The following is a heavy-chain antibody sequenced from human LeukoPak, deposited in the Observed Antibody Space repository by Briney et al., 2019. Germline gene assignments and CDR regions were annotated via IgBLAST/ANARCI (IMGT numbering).Heavy chain of an antibody. V-gene: IGHV3-30*04. J-gene: IGHJ2*01. Sequence: GGSLRLSCAASGFTFSSYVMHWVRQAPGKGLEWVAIISYDGSNEYYADSVKGRFTISRDNSKNTLYLQMNSLRAADTAVYYCAKADARGYFDLWGRGTLVTVSS. D-gene: IGHD2-2*01. CDR2: ISYDGSNE. CDR1: GFTFSSYV. CDR3: AKADARGYFDL.